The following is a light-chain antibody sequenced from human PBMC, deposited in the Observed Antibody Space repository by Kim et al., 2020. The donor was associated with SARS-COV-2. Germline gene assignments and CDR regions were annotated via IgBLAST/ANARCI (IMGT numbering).Light chain of an antibody. J-gene: IGKJ1*01. Sequence: SLSPGERATLSCRASQSVSSSYLSWYQQKPGQAPRLLIYGASTRATGIPTRFSGSGSGTDFTLTISSLQPEDFAVYYCQQDYNLKTFGQGTKLEI. CDR1: QSVSSSY. CDR2: GAS. CDR3: QQDYNLKT. V-gene: IGKV3D-7*01.